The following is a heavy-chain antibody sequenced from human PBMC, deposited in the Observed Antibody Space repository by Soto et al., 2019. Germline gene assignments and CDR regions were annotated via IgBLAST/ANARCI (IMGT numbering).Heavy chain of an antibody. Sequence: QVQLQESGPGLVKPSGTLSLTCAVSGGSISSSNWWSWVRQPPGKGLEWIGEIYHSGSTNYNPSLKNRVTIPVDKSKNQFALKLGTATAAATAGYYCASGYYSYFYYWGQGTLVTVSS. D-gene: IGHD3-22*01. CDR1: GGSISSSNW. V-gene: IGHV4-4*02. CDR3: ASGYYSYFYY. J-gene: IGHJ4*02. CDR2: IYHSGST.